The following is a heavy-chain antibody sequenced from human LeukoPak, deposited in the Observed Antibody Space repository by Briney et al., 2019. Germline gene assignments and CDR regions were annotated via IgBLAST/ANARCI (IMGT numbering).Heavy chain of an antibody. CDR1: GFIVSENY. CDR2: VYSGGLT. J-gene: IGHJ6*02. D-gene: IGHD3/OR15-3a*01. V-gene: IGHV3-66*01. CDR3: VRDRWPGLGDF. Sequence: GGSLRLSCAASGFIVSENYVSWVRQAPGKGLEWVSTVYSGGLTFYADPVKGRFTISRDNSKNTLYLQMSILRAEDTAVYYCVRDRWPGLGDFWGQGTTVTVSS.